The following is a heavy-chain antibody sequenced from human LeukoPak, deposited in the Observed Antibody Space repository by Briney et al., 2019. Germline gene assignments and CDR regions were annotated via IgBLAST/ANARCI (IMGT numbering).Heavy chain of an antibody. CDR3: ARLMPSITRGGYNWLDP. Sequence: ASVKVSCKASGYTFTGYYMHWVRQAPGQGLEWMGWINPNSGGTNYAQKFQGRVTMTRDTSISTAYMELSRLRSDDTAVYYCARLMPSITRGGYNWLDPWGQGTLVTVSS. V-gene: IGHV1-2*02. CDR2: INPNSGGT. J-gene: IGHJ5*02. CDR1: GYTFTGYY. D-gene: IGHD3-10*01.